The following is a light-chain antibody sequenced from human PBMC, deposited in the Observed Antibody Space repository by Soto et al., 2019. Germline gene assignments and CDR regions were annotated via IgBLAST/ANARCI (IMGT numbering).Light chain of an antibody. V-gene: IGLV2-14*01. Sequence: QSALTQPASVSGSPGQSITISCTGTSSDLAIYNYVSWYQQQPGKAPKLMIYQVTNRPSGVSNRFSGSRSGNTASLTISGLQAEDEADYYCSSYTESSNYVFVTGTKVTV. J-gene: IGLJ1*01. CDR1: SSDLAIYNY. CDR2: QVT. CDR3: SSYTESSNYV.